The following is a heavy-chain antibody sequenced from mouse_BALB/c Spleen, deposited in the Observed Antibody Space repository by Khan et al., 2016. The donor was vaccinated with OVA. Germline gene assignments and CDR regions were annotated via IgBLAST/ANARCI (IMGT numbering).Heavy chain of an antibody. CDR2: ISYSGSA. Sequence: EVQLQESGPGLVKPSQSLSLTCTVTGYSIASDYAWTWIRQFPGDKLEWRGDISYSGSASYNPSLKSRTSITLDTSKNRFFLQFSSVTTDDTATYYCSGSRFYYRYSVFDYWGQGTTLTVSS. CDR3: SGSRFYYRYSVFDY. CDR1: GYSIASDYA. J-gene: IGHJ2*01. V-gene: IGHV3-2*02. D-gene: IGHD2-14*01.